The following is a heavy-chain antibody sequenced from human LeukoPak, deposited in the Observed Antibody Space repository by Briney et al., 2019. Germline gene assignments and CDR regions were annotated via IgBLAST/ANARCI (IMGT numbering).Heavy chain of an antibody. J-gene: IGHJ4*02. V-gene: IGHV3-23*01. CDR3: AKGPDSDFWSGYSNYFDY. CDR2: ITGGSGNR. D-gene: IGHD3-3*01. CDR1: GFNFNDYA. Sequence: GGSLRLPCAASGFNFNDYAMTWVRQAPGKGLEWVSGITGGSGNRDYGDSVKGRFTISRDNSKSTLYLEMSNLRAEDRAVYYCAKGPDSDFWSGYSNYFDYWGQGTPVTVSS.